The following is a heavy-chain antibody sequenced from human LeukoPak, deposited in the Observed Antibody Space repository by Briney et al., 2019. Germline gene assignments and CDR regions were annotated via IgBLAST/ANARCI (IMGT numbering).Heavy chain of an antibody. D-gene: IGHD3-10*01. CDR2: IYYSVST. CDR1: GGSISSSSYY. J-gene: IGHJ5*02. V-gene: IGHV4-39*07. CDR3: ARARRKWFGELLSVGKTVAWFDP. Sequence: MASETLSLTCTVSGGSISSSSYYWGWIRQPPGKGLEWIGSIYYSVSTYYNPSLKSRVTISVDTSKNQFSLKLSSVTAADTAVYYCARARRKWFGELLSVGKTVAWFDPWGQGTLVTVSS.